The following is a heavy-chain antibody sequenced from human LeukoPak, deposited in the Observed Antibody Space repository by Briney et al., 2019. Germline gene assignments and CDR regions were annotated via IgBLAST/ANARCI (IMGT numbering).Heavy chain of an antibody. V-gene: IGHV3-21*01. D-gene: IGHD1-26*01. Sequence: PGGSLRLSCAASGFTFSSYSMNWVRQAPGKGLEWVSSISSSSSYIYYADSVKGRFTISRDNAKNSLYLQMNSLRAEDTAVYYCARGGSYLYGMDVWGQGTTVTVSS. CDR1: GFTFSSYS. J-gene: IGHJ6*02. CDR3: ARGGSYLYGMDV. CDR2: ISSSSSYI.